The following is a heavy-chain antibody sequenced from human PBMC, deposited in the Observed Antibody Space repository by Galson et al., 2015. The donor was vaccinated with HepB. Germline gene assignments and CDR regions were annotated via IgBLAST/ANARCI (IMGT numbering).Heavy chain of an antibody. J-gene: IGHJ4*02. CDR3: AKTPGWLERHLPDY. D-gene: IGHD1-1*01. CDR1: GGSISSYY. CDR2: IYYSGST. V-gene: IGHV4-59*01. Sequence: QVQLQESGPGLVKPSETLSLTCTVSGGSISSYYWSWIRQPPGKGLEWIGYIYYSGSTNYNPSLKSRVTISVDTSKNQFSLKLSSVTAADTAVYYCAKTPGWLERHLPDYWGQGTLVTVSS.